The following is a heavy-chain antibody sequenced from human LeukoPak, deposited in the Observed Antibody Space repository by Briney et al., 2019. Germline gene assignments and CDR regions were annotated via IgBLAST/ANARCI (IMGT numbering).Heavy chain of an antibody. J-gene: IGHJ4*02. V-gene: IGHV3-21*01. D-gene: IGHD3-9*01. CDR3: ARAYYDILTGYYRRSLGTWYYFDY. CDR2: ISSSSSYI. CDR1: GFTFSSYS. Sequence: GGSLRLSCAASGFTFSSYSMNWVRQAPGKGLEWVSSISSSSSYIYYADSVKGRFTISRDNAKNSLYLQMNSLRAEDTAVYYCARAYYDILTGYYRRSLGTWYYFDYWGQGTLDTVSS.